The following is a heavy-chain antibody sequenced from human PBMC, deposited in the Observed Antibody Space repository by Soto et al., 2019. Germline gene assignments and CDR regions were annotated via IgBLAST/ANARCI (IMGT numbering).Heavy chain of an antibody. CDR2: INSISSYT. Sequence: GGSLRLSCAASGFTFSDYYMSWIRQAPGKGLEWVSYINSISSYTNYADSVKGRFTISRDNAKNSLYLQMNSLRAEDTAVYYCATGGVAGRPSHYWGQGTLVTVSS. CDR1: GFTFSDYY. J-gene: IGHJ4*02. D-gene: IGHD6-6*01. V-gene: IGHV3-11*06. CDR3: ATGGVAGRPSHY.